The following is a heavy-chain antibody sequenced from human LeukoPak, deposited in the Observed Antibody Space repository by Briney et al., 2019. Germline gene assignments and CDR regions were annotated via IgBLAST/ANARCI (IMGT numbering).Heavy chain of an antibody. J-gene: IGHJ6*02. Sequence: GGSLRLSCAASGFTFSSYAMHWVRQAPGKGLEWVAVISYDGSNKYYADSVKGRFTISRDNSKNTLYLQMNSLRAEDTAVYYCARHRRGGYSYGYYYYYGMDVWGQGTTVTVSS. V-gene: IGHV3-30-3*01. CDR1: GFTFSSYA. CDR2: ISYDGSNK. CDR3: ARHRRGGYSYGYYYYYGMDV. D-gene: IGHD5-18*01.